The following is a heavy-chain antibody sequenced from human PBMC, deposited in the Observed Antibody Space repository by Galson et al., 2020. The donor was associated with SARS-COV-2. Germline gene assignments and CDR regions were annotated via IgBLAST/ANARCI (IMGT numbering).Heavy chain of an antibody. V-gene: IGHV4-34*01. CDR2: INHSGST. Sequence: SETLSLTCAVYGGSFSGYYWSWIRQPPGKGLEWIGEINHSGSTNYNPSLKSRVTISVDTSKNQFSLKLSSVTAADTAVYYCARGRGSSGWTFRAEYFQHWGQGTLVTVSS. J-gene: IGHJ1*01. D-gene: IGHD6-19*01. CDR1: GGSFSGYY. CDR3: ARGRGSSGWTFRAEYFQH.